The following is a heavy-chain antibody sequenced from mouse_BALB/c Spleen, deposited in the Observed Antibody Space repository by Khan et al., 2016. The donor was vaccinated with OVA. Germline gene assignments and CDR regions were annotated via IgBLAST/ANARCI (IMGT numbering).Heavy chain of an antibody. CDR1: GFSLTCYG. CDR2: IWAGGST. CDR3: ARDYGSSFEYFDV. Sequence: QVQLKESGPGLVAPSQSLSITCTVSGFSLTCYGVHWVRQPPGKGLEWLGLIWAGGSTNYNSALMSRLTINKDNSKSQVFLKMNSLQTDDTAMYYCARDYGSSFEYFDVWGAGTTVTVSS. D-gene: IGHD1-1*01. J-gene: IGHJ1*01. V-gene: IGHV2-9*02.